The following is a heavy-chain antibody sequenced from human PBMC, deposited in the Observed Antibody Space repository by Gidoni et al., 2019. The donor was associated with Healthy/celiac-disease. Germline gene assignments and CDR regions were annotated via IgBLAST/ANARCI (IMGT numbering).Heavy chain of an antibody. D-gene: IGHD1-1*01. Sequence: EVQLVESGGGLVQPGGSLRLSCAASGFTFSSYEMNWVRQAPGKGLEWVSYISSSGSTIYYADSVKGRFTISRDNAKNSLYLQMNSLRAEDTAVYYCARGQGVSWNDESMRVYWGQGTLVTVSS. V-gene: IGHV3-48*03. CDR3: ARGQGVSWNDESMRVY. J-gene: IGHJ4*02. CDR1: GFTFSSYE. CDR2: ISSSGSTI.